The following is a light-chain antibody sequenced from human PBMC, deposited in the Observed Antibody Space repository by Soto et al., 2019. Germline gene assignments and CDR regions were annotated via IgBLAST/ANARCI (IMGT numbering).Light chain of an antibody. V-gene: IGLV2-23*02. J-gene: IGLJ1*01. CDR2: EVS. CDR1: SSNVGSYNL. Sequence: QSVLTQPASESGSPGQSITISCTGTSSNVGSYNLVSWYQQHPGKAPKLMIYEVSKRPSGVSNRFSGSKSGNTASLTISGLQAEDEADYHCCSYAGSYTYVFGPGPKVTVL. CDR3: CSYAGSYTYV.